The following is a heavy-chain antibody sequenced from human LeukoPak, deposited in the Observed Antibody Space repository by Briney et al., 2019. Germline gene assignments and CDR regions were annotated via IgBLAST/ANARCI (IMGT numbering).Heavy chain of an antibody. CDR3: ARDRAVSWLDS. D-gene: IGHD3-10*01. J-gene: IGHJ5*01. V-gene: IGHV3-33*05. CDR1: GLTFTSHG. Sequence: GGSLRLSCAASGLTFTSHGFHWVRQAPGRGLEWLTFISLVGSRKSYADSVKGRFTFSRDDSKNTLYLEMNSLRAEDTATYYCARDRAVSWLDSWGLGTLVTASS. CDR2: ISLVGSRK.